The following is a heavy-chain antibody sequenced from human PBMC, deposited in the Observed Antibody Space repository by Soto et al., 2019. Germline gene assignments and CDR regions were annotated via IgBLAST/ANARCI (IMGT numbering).Heavy chain of an antibody. Sequence: GGSLRLSCATSGFTFSSYSMNWVRQAPGKGLEWVSYISSSSGTIYYADSVKGRFTISRDNAKNSLYLQMNSLRAEDTAVYYCARDRNGDYIDHWGQGTRVNVPS. CDR2: ISSSSGTI. CDR3: ARDRNGDYIDH. J-gene: IGHJ4*02. D-gene: IGHD1-1*01. V-gene: IGHV3-48*01. CDR1: GFTFSSYS.